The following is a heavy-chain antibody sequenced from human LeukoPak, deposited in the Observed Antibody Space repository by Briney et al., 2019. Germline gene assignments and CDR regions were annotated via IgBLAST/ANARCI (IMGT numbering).Heavy chain of an antibody. CDR3: AREPPNEYYYDSSGYYTY. CDR2: ISSSSSYI. CDR1: GFTFSSYS. V-gene: IGHV3-21*01. Sequence: SEGSLRLSCAASGFTFSSYSMNWVRQAPGKGLEWVSSISSSSSYIYYADSVKGRFTISRDNAKNSLYLQMNSLRAEDTAVYYCAREPPNEYYYDSSGYYTYWGQGTLVTVSS. J-gene: IGHJ4*02. D-gene: IGHD3-22*01.